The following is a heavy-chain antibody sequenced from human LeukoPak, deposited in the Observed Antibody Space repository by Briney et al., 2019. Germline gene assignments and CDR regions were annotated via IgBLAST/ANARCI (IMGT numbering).Heavy chain of an antibody. J-gene: IGHJ4*02. CDR2: IYYSGST. V-gene: IGHV4-59*01. CDR3: ARDGGATAFFDY. CDR1: GGSISTYY. Sequence: SSETLSLTCTVSGGSISTYYWSWIRQPPGKGLEWIGYIYYSGSTNYNPSLKSRVTISVDTSKNQFSLKLSSVSAADTAVYYCARDGGATAFFDYWGQGTLVTVSS. D-gene: IGHD1-26*01.